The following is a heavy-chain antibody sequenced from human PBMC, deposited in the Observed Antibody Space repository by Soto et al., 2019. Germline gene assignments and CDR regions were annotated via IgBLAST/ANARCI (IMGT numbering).Heavy chain of an antibody. CDR1: GGTFSSYA. CDR3: AEHGYGSGSYYHHWFDP. V-gene: IGHV1-69*01. J-gene: IGHJ5*02. D-gene: IGHD3-10*01. CDR2: IIPIFGTA. Sequence: QVQLVQSGAEVKKPGSSVKVSCKASGGTFSSYAISWVRQAPGQGLEWMGGIIPIFGTANYAQKFQGRVTITADESTSPGCREVSHLGTEETAVYYCAEHGYGSGSYYHHWFDPWGQGTLVTVSS.